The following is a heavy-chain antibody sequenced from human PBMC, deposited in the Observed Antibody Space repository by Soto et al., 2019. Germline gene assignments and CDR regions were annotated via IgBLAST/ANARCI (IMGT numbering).Heavy chain of an antibody. CDR3: ARDCSSTSCYNEDGGDYYYYGMDV. J-gene: IGHJ6*02. Sequence: ASVKVSCKASGGTFSSYAISWVRQAPGQGLEWMGGIIPIFGTANYAQKFQGRVTITADESTSTAYMELSSLRAEDTAVYYCARDCSSTSCYNEDGGDYYYYGMDVWGQGTTVTVSS. CDR2: IIPIFGTA. D-gene: IGHD2-2*01. CDR1: GGTFSSYA. V-gene: IGHV1-69*13.